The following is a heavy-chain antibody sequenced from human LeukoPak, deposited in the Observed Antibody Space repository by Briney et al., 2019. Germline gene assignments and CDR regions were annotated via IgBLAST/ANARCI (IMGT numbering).Heavy chain of an antibody. Sequence: GGSLRLSCAASGFTFSSYGMHWVRQAPGKGLEWVAVIWYDGSNKYYADSVKGRFTISRDNSKNTLYLQMNSLRAEDTAVYYCAREPSDYYDSSGYPFDYWGQGTLVTVSS. V-gene: IGHV3-33*01. D-gene: IGHD3-22*01. CDR1: GFTFSSYG. J-gene: IGHJ4*02. CDR2: IWYDGSNK. CDR3: AREPSDYYDSSGYPFDY.